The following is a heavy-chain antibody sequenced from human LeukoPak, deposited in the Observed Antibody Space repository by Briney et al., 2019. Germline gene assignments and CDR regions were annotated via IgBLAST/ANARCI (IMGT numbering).Heavy chain of an antibody. CDR2: IYSGGST. D-gene: IGHD2-15*01. CDR1: GFTFSTYS. J-gene: IGHJ4*02. Sequence: GESLRLSCAASGFTFSTYSMNWVRQAPGKGLEWVSVIYSGGSTYYADSVKGRFTISRDNSKNTLYLQMNSLRAEDTAVYYCARGLLPDYWGQGTLVTVSS. V-gene: IGHV3-66*01. CDR3: ARGLLPDY.